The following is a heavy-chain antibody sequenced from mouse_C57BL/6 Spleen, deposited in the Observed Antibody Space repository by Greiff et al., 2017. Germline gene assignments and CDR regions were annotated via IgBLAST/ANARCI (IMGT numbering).Heavy chain of an antibody. V-gene: IGHV1-80*01. CDR3: ARLRGYKRNYAMDY. Sequence: VQLQQSGAELVKPGASVKISCKASGYAFSSYWMNWVKQRPGKGLEWIGQIYPGDGDTTYNGKFKGKATLTADQSSSTAYMQLSSLTSEDSAVYFCARLRGYKRNYAMDYWGQGTSVTVSS. J-gene: IGHJ4*01. CDR1: GYAFSSYW. D-gene: IGHD3-1*01. CDR2: IYPGDGDT.